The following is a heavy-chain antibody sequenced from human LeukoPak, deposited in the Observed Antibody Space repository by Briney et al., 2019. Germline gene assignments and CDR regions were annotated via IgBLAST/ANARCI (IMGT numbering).Heavy chain of an antibody. V-gene: IGHV3-21*01. J-gene: IGHJ6*03. D-gene: IGHD3-10*01. CDR1: GFAFSDYS. Sequence: PGGSLRLSCAASGFAFSDYSMNWVRQAPGKGLEWVSSISSSSSYIYYADSVKGRFTISRDNAKNSLYLQMNSLRAEDTAVYYCARDAGSGIYYMDVWGKGTTVTVSS. CDR2: ISSSSSYI. CDR3: ARDAGSGIYYMDV.